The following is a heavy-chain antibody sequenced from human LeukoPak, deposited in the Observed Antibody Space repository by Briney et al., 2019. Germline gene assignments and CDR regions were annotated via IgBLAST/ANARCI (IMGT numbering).Heavy chain of an antibody. CDR3: ARVRIAAAGWGYFDY. Sequence: ASQTLSLTCTVSGGSISSGGYYWSWIRQPPGKGLEWIGYIYYSGSTNYNPSLKGRVTISVDTSKNQFSLKPSSVTAADTAVYYCARVRIAAAGWGYFDYWGQGTLVTVSS. D-gene: IGHD6-13*01. CDR2: IYYSGST. J-gene: IGHJ4*02. CDR1: GGSISSGGYY. V-gene: IGHV4-61*08.